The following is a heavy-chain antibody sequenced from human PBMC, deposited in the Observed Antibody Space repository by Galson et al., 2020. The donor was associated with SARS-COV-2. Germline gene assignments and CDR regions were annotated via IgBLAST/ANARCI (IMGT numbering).Heavy chain of an antibody. Sequence: TGGSLRLSCEASGFTFSTYGMDWVRQAPGKGLEWVAVIWYDGSNIYYADSVKGRFTILRDNSKNTLYLQMNSLRADDTAVYYCARGSNSHAFGIWGQGTMVTVSS. CDR1: GFTFSTYG. V-gene: IGHV3-33*01. CDR3: ARGSNSHAFGI. J-gene: IGHJ3*02. CDR2: IWYDGSNI. D-gene: IGHD3-10*01.